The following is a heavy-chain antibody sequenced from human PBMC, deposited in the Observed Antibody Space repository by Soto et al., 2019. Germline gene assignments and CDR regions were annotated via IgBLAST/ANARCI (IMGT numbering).Heavy chain of an antibody. J-gene: IGHJ6*02. CDR3: AKDTPLYCSSTSCYTSHYGMDV. D-gene: IGHD2-2*02. V-gene: IGHV3-9*01. Sequence: EVQLVESGGGLVQPGRSLRLSCAASGFTFDDYAMHWVRQAPGKGLEWVSGISWNSGSIGYADSVKGRFTISRDNAKNSLYLQMNSLRAEDTALYYCAKDTPLYCSSTSCYTSHYGMDVWGQGTTVTVSS. CDR1: GFTFDDYA. CDR2: ISWNSGSI.